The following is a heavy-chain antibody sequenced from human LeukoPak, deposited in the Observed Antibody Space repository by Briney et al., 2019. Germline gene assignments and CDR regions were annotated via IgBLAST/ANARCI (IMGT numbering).Heavy chain of an antibody. CDR2: ISAYNGNT. CDR3: ARVRVVVAADNWFDP. Sequence: ASVKVSCKASGYTFTNYGFHWVRQAPGQGPEWMGWISAYNGNTNTAQKFQDRVTLTTETSTSTAYMELRSLRSDDTAVYYCARVRVVVAADNWFDPWGQGTLVTVSS. J-gene: IGHJ5*02. V-gene: IGHV1-18*04. CDR1: GYTFTNYG. D-gene: IGHD2-15*01.